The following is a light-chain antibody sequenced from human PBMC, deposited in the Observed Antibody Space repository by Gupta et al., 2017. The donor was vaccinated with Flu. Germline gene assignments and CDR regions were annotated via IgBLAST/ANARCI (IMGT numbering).Light chain of an antibody. CDR2: GPS. Sequence: PATLSGSPGDTATLSCRASHSVSSSLAWYQQIPGQAPRLLIYGPSTRATGIPARFSGSGSGTEFTLTISSLQSEDFAVYYCQQDNHWPLTFGQGTRLEIK. J-gene: IGKJ5*01. CDR1: HSVSSS. V-gene: IGKV3-15*01. CDR3: QQDNHWPLT.